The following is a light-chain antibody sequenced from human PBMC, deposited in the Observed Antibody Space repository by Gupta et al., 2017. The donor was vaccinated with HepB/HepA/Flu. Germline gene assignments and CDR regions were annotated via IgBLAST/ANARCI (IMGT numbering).Light chain of an antibody. CDR1: QSVSSSY. V-gene: IGKV3-20*01. CDR3: QQYGSSPPRT. CDR2: GAS. J-gene: IGKJ1*01. Sequence: EIVLTPSPGTLSLSPGERATLSCRASQSVSSSYLAWYQQKPGQAPRLLIYGASSRATGIPDRFSGSGSGTDFTLTISRREPEDFAVYYCQQYGSSPPRTFGQGTKVEIK.